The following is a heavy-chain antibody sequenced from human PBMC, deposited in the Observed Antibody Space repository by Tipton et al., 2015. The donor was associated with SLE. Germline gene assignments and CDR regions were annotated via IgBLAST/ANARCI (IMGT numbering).Heavy chain of an antibody. D-gene: IGHD3-3*01. CDR1: GGSITTFY. J-gene: IGHJ2*01. V-gene: IGHV4-59*01. Sequence: TLSLTCAVSGGSITTFYWSWIRQSPGKGLEWIGYFYYSGSTKYNPSLKSRVTMSVDTSKNHFSVKLSSVTAAVTAIYYCARVWSGYSSSYFDLWGRGTLVTVSS. CDR3: ARVWSGYSSSYFDL. CDR2: FYYSGST.